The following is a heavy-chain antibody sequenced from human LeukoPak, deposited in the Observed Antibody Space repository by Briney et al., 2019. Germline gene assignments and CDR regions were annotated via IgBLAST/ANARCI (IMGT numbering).Heavy chain of an antibody. J-gene: IGHJ3*02. CDR1: GGSFSGYY. V-gene: IGHV4-34*01. Sequence: PSETLSLTCAVYGGSFSGYYWSWIRQPPGKGLEWIGEINHSGSTNYNLSLKSRVTISVDTSKNQFSLKLSSVTAADTAVYYCARESDCTNGVCYEGGDAFDIWGQGTMVTVSS. CDR2: INHSGST. CDR3: ARESDCTNGVCYEGGDAFDI. D-gene: IGHD2-8*01.